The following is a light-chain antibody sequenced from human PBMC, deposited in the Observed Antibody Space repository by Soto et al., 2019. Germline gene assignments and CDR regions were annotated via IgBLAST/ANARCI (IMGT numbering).Light chain of an antibody. CDR2: KVS. CDR3: TSPTPGSLYV. CDR1: SSDVGGYNY. V-gene: IGLV2-14*01. J-gene: IGLJ1*01. Sequence: QSALTQPASVSGSPGQSITISCTGTSSDVGGYNYVSWYQQYPGRVHKLLIYKVSNRPSGISNRFSGSKSGNTASLTISGLHADDEADYFCTSPTPGSLYVLVSGTKLTVL.